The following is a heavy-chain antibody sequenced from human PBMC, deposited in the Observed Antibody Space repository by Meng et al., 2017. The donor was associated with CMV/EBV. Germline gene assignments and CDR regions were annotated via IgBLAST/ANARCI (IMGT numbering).Heavy chain of an antibody. CDR2: IYSGGST. J-gene: IGHJ4*02. D-gene: IGHD4-23*01. Sequence: GESLKISCAASGFTVSSNYRSWVRQAPGKGLEWVSVIYSGGSTYYADSVKGRFTISRDNSKNTLYLQMNSLRAEDTAVYYCASDGGQYDYWGQGTLVTVSS. CDR3: ASDGGQYDY. CDR1: GFTVSSNY. V-gene: IGHV3-53*01.